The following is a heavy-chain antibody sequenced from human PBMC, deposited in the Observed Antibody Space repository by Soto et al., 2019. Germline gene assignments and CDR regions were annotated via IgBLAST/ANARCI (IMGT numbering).Heavy chain of an antibody. CDR3: ARGGYSYGYQIRIVNAFDI. Sequence: SVKVSCKASGGTFSMYAISCVLQAPVQWLEWMGGIIPIFGTANYAQKFQGRVTITADESTSTAYMELSSLRSEDTAVYDCARGGYSYGYQIRIVNAFDIWGQGTMVTVSS. D-gene: IGHD5-18*01. V-gene: IGHV1-69*13. CDR2: IIPIFGTA. J-gene: IGHJ3*02. CDR1: GGTFSMYA.